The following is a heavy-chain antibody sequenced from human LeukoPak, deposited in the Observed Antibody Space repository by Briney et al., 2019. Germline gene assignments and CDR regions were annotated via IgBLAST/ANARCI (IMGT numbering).Heavy chain of an antibody. V-gene: IGHV1-18*01. D-gene: IGHD6-13*01. CDR2: ISAYNGNT. Sequence: ASVKVSCKASGGTFSSSAISWVRQAPGQGLERMGWISAYNGNTNYAQKLQGRVTMTTDTSTSTAYMELRSLRFDDTAVYYCARDIASSWYENDAFDIWGQGTMVTVSS. CDR3: ARDIASSWYENDAFDI. CDR1: GGTFSSSA. J-gene: IGHJ3*02.